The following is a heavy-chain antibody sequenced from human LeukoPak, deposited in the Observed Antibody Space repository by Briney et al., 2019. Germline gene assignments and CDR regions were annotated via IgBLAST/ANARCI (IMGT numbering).Heavy chain of an antibody. CDR2: ISYDGSNK. Sequence: PGGSLRLPCAASGFTFSSYAMHWVRQAPGKGLEWVALISYDGSNKYYADSVKGRFTISRDNSKNTLYLQMNSLRADDDTAVYYCARDSPQVYCSSTSCYRFYFDYWGQGTLVTVSS. J-gene: IGHJ4*02. V-gene: IGHV3-30-3*01. D-gene: IGHD2-2*01. CDR3: ARDSPQVYCSSTSCYRFYFDY. CDR1: GFTFSSYA.